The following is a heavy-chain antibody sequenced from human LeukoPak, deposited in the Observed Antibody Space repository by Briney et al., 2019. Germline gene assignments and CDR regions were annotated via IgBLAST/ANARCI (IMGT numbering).Heavy chain of an antibody. D-gene: IGHD3-22*01. CDR2: ISTSSSYI. V-gene: IGHV3-21*01. J-gene: IGHJ5*02. CDR1: GXTFSSYS. CDR3: ARERAYYYDSSGYYSPNWFDP. Sequence: GGSLRLSCAASGXTFSSYSMNWVRQAPGKGLEWVSLISTSSSYIYYADSVKGRFTISRDNAKNSLYLQMNSLRAEDTAVYYCARERAYYYDSSGYYSPNWFDPWGQGTLVTVSS.